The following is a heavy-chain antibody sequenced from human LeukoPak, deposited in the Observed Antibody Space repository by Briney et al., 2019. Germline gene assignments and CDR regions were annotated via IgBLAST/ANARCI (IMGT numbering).Heavy chain of an antibody. J-gene: IGHJ4*02. V-gene: IGHV3-23*01. Sequence: GGSLRLSCGASGFTFSSYGMSWVRQAPGKGLEWVSGILNSGGYRYYADSVKGRFTISRDNSKNTLYLQMDSLRAEDTAVYYCAKDRNIAVTGRRGGYFDYWGQGTLVTVSS. D-gene: IGHD6-19*01. CDR2: ILNSGGYR. CDR1: GFTFSSYG. CDR3: AKDRNIAVTGRRGGYFDY.